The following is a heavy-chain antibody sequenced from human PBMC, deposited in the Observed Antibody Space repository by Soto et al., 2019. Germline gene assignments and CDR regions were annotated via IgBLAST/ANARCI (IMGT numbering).Heavy chain of an antibody. V-gene: IGHV3-7*01. CDR2: INQDGSER. D-gene: IGHD3-16*01. J-gene: IGHJ4*02. CDR3: VCGGNFFVY. Sequence: EVQLVESGGGLVQPGGSLRLPCAASGFTFSTYWMTWVRQPPGKGLEWVASINQDGSERYYVDSVRGRFTIARENAKNTLYMQTISLRDEDTAVYYCVCGGNFFVYWGQGTLVTVSP. CDR1: GFTFSTYW.